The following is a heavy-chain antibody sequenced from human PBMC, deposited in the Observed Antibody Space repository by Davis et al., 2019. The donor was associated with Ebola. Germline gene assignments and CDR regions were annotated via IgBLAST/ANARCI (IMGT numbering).Heavy chain of an antibody. J-gene: IGHJ4*02. CDR1: GFTFSSYG. V-gene: IGHV3-30*18. Sequence: GESLKISCAASGFTFSSYGMHWVRQAPGKGLEWVAVISYDGSNKYYADSVKGRFTISRDNSKNTLYLQMNSLRAEDTAVYYCAKDYYDSSGYYYPLFDYWGQGTLVTVSS. CDR3: AKDYYDSSGYYYPLFDY. D-gene: IGHD3-22*01. CDR2: ISYDGSNK.